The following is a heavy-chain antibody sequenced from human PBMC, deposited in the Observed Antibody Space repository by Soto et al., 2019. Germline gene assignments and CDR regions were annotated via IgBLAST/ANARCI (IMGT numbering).Heavy chain of an antibody. CDR1: GGSISSGDYY. J-gene: IGHJ4*02. V-gene: IGHV4-30-4*01. D-gene: IGHD3-22*01. CDR2: IYYSGST. Sequence: SETLSLTCTVSGGSISSGDYYWSWIRQPPGKGLEWIGYIYYSGSTYYNPSLKSRVTISVDTSKNQFSLKLSSVTAADTAVYYCARGVYYYDSSGYAGGGFDYWGQGTLVSVSS. CDR3: ARGVYYYDSSGYAGGGFDY.